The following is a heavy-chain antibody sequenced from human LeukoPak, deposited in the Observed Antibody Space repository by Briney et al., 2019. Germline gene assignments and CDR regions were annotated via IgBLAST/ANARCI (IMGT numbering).Heavy chain of an antibody. CDR1: GFTFSNYA. Sequence: GGSLRLSCAASGFTFSNYAMNWVRQAPGKGLESVSSISGSGGSTSCADSVKGRFTISRDNSKNTMYLQMNSLRAEDTAIYYCAKYLIQNYDFWSGYLDYWGQGTLVTVSS. CDR2: ISGSGGST. D-gene: IGHD3-3*01. V-gene: IGHV3-23*01. CDR3: AKYLIQNYDFWSGYLDY. J-gene: IGHJ4*02.